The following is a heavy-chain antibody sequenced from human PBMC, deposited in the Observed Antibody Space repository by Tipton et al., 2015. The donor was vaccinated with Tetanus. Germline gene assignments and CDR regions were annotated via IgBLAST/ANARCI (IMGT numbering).Heavy chain of an antibody. CDR1: GFSFSSYG. D-gene: IGHD2-2*01. Sequence: SLRLSCAASGFSFSSYGMHWVRQAPGKGLMWVSRINGHGTNTAYADSVKGRFTISRDNAKNTLYLQMNSLRAEDTAVYYRARDSPDILLVPAVWGQGTLVTVSS. CDR2: INGHGTNT. J-gene: IGHJ4*02. CDR3: ARDSPDILLVPAV. V-gene: IGHV3-74*01.